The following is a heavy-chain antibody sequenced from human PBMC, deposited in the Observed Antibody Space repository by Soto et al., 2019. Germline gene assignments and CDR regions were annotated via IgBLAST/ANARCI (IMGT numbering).Heavy chain of an antibody. CDR1: GYTFTSYG. D-gene: IGHD2-21*02. CDR3: ARDRNGNCGGDCYLYYYGMDV. Sequence: ASVKVSCKASGYTFTSYGISWVRQAPGQGLEWMGWISAYNGNTNYAQKLQGRVTMTTDTSTSTAYMELRSLRSDDTAVYYCARDRNGNCGGDCYLYYYGMDVWGQGTTVTVSS. V-gene: IGHV1-18*01. CDR2: ISAYNGNT. J-gene: IGHJ6*02.